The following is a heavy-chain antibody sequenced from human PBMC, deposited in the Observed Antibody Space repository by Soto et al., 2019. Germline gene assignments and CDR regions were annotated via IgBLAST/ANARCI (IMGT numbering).Heavy chain of an antibody. CDR1: GFTFSSYA. CDR2: IWYDGSNK. Sequence: GGSLRLSCAASGFTFSSYAMSWVRQAPGKGLEWVAVIWYDGSNKYYADSVKGRFTISRDNSKNTLYLQMNSLRAEDTAVYYCARPGIAVAGTMEYYYGMDVWGQGTTVTVSS. D-gene: IGHD6-19*01. V-gene: IGHV3-33*08. CDR3: ARPGIAVAGTMEYYYGMDV. J-gene: IGHJ6*02.